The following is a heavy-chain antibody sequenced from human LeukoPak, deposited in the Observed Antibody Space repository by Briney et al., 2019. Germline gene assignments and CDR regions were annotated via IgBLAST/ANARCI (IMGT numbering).Heavy chain of an antibody. J-gene: IGHJ5*02. CDR1: GFTFSDYY. D-gene: IGHD2-15*01. Sequence: GGSLRLSCAASGFTFSDYYMSWIRQAPGKGLEWISYISSGGSTIYYADSVRGQFTISRDNAKKSLYLQMNSLRAEDTAVYYCARDPGTYCNSGSCPFGWFDPWGQGTLVTVSS. CDR2: ISSGGSTI. V-gene: IGHV3-11*04. CDR3: ARDPGTYCNSGSCPFGWFDP.